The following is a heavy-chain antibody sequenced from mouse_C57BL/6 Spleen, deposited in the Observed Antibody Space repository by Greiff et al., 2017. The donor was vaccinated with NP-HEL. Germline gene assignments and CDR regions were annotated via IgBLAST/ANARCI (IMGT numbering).Heavy chain of an antibody. Sequence: VKLQESGAELVKPGASVKISCKASGYAFSSYWMNWVKQRPGKGLAWIGQIYPGDGDTNYNGKFKGKATLTADKSSSTAYMQLSSLTSEDSAVYFCARLGTTVNWYFDVWGTGTTVTVSS. D-gene: IGHD1-1*01. CDR1: GYAFSSYW. V-gene: IGHV1-80*01. CDR3: ARLGTTVNWYFDV. CDR2: IYPGDGDT. J-gene: IGHJ1*03.